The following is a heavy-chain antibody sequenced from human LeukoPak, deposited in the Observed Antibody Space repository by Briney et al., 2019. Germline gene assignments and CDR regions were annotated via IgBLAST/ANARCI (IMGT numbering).Heavy chain of an antibody. Sequence: GGSLRLSCAASGFTFSSYWMHWVRQAPGKGLEWVAAISYDGSKQLYADSVKGRFTISRDNSKNTLNLQMNSLRDEDTAVYYCAKDGARYLLTYYFEYWGQGTLVTVSS. V-gene: IGHV3-30*18. CDR1: GFTFSSYW. J-gene: IGHJ4*02. D-gene: IGHD3-9*01. CDR3: AKDGARYLLTYYFEY. CDR2: ISYDGSKQ.